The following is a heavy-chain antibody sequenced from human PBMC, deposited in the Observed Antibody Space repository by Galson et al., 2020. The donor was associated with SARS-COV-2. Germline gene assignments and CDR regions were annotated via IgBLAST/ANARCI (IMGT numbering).Heavy chain of an antibody. V-gene: IGHV3-30*01. D-gene: IGHD3-9*01. J-gene: IGHJ4*02. CDR3: AKETLDFSCSFDDC. CDR1: GFTFSSHA. Sequence: GGSLRLSCAASGFTFSSHAMHWVRQAPGKGLEWVAIISYDGSNKSNADLEKGRFTISRDNSQNTLYLQMNSLRAEDTAVYYCAKETLDFSCSFDDCWCQGTLVTVAS. CDR2: ISYDGSNK.